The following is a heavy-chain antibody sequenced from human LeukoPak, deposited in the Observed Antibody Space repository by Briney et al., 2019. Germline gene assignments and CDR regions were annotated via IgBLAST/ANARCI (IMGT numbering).Heavy chain of an antibody. Sequence: SGTLSLTCAVSGGSISSSNWWSWVRQPPGKGLEWIGEIYHSGSTNYNPSLKSRVTISVDKSKNQFSLKLSSVTAADTAVYYCARDARYYDSSGYYAFDIWGQGTVVTVSS. CDR3: ARDARYYDSSGYYAFDI. CDR1: GGSISSSNW. V-gene: IGHV4-4*02. CDR2: IYHSGST. D-gene: IGHD3-22*01. J-gene: IGHJ3*02.